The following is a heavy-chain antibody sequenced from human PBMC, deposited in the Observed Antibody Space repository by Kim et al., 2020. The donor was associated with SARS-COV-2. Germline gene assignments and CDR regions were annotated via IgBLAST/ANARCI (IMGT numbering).Heavy chain of an antibody. CDR1: GLTVSNNY. Sequence: GGSLRLSCAVSGLTVSNNYMSWVRQAPGKGLEWVSIIFSGGTTNYADSVKGRFSISRDNSQNTLYLQMNSLRVDDTAIYYCARVPYGTGWGQGTLVTVSS. D-gene: IGHD4-17*01. CDR3: ARVPYGTG. V-gene: IGHV3-53*01. J-gene: IGHJ4*02. CDR2: IFSGGTT.